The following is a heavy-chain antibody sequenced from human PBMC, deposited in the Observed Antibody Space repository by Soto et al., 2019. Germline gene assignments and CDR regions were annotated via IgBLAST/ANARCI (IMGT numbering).Heavy chain of an antibody. CDR1: GLSFDDYG. V-gene: IGHV3-20*01. Sequence: PVGSLRLSCAASGLSFDDYGMSWVRQAPGKELEWVSGINWNGGSTGYADSVKGRFTISRDNAKNSLYLQMNSLRAEDTALYHCARLGSRWYSPHYHYMDVWGKGTTVTVSS. CDR2: INWNGGST. CDR3: ARLGSRWYSPHYHYMDV. D-gene: IGHD6-13*01. J-gene: IGHJ6*03.